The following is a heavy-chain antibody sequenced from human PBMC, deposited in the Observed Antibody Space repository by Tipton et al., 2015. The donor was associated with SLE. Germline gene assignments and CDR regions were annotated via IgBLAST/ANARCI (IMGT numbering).Heavy chain of an antibody. V-gene: IGHV4-59*08. CDR2: IYYSGGT. D-gene: IGHD3-22*01. CDR3: ARQGPYDTSGYLYFDY. Sequence: TLSLTCTVSGGSISSYYWSWIRQPPGKGLEWIGYIYYSGGTNYNPSLKSRVTMSVDTSKNQFSLRLSSVTAADTAVYYCARQGPYDTSGYLYFDYWGQGTLVTVSS. CDR1: GGSISSYY. J-gene: IGHJ4*02.